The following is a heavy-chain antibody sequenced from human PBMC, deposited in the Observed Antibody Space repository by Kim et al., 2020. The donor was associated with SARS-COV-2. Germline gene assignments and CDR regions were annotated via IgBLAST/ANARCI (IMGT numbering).Heavy chain of an antibody. D-gene: IGHD1-26*01. Sequence: ANYAQKFQGRVTITADKSTSTAYMELSSLRSEDTAVYYCARLVGATTSDYWGQGTLVTVSS. J-gene: IGHJ4*02. CDR2: A. V-gene: IGHV1-69*02. CDR3: ARLVGATTSDY.